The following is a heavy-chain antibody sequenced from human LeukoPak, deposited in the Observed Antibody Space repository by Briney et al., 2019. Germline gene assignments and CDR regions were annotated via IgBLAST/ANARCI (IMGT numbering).Heavy chain of an antibody. CDR2: INHSGTT. D-gene: IGHD2-2*01. J-gene: IGHJ4*02. CDR1: GGSFSDYY. CDR3: ARGWEVGDVLVPSTSPESSRDDY. V-gene: IGHV4-34*01. Sequence: SETLSLTCAVYGGSFSDYYWSWIRQPPGKGLEWIGEINHSGTTNYNPSLKSRVTISVDTSKNQFSLKLSSVTAADTTVYYCARGWEVGDVLVPSTSPESSRDDYWGQGTLVTVSS.